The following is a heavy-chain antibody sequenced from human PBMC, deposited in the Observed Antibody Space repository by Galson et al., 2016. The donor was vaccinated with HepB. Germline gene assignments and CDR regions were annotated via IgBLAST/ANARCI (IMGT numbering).Heavy chain of an antibody. CDR1: GGSISSSRYY. CDR3: ARLPYDFWMGSGDF. Sequence: SETLSLTCGVSGGSISSSRYYWAWIRQPPGKGLDWIGSIYYSGSPFYNPSLRGRATLSVDTSKNQFSLKLTSVTAADTAVYYCARLPYDFWMGSGDFWAQGTLVTVSS. CDR2: IYYSGSP. V-gene: IGHV4-39*01. J-gene: IGHJ4*02. D-gene: IGHD3-3*01.